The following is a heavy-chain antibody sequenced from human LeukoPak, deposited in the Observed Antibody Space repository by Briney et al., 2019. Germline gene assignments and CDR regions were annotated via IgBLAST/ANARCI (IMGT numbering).Heavy chain of an antibody. CDR1: GFTFSAYS. V-gene: IGHV3-69-1*01. CDR3: ARGGFNMVRGVIIPSNSYFYYMDI. D-gene: IGHD3-10*01. CDR2: ITSGDFV. Sequence: GGSLRLSCAASGFTFSAYSMNWVRQAPGKGLEWVSSITSGDFVYFADSLKGRFTISRDNAKSSLYLQMNSLRADGTAVYYCARGGFNMVRGVIIPSNSYFYYMDIWGKGTTVTVSS. J-gene: IGHJ6*03.